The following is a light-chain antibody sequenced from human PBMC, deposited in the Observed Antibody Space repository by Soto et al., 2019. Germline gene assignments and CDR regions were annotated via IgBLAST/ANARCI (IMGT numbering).Light chain of an antibody. J-gene: IGLJ2*01. CDR2: EHN. CDR3: GTWDSNLMAVV. CDR1: ISNIGVNY. Sequence: QSVLTQPPSVSAAPGLKVTISCSGSISNIGVNYVSWYQQVPGTAPKLLIYEHNKRPSGIPDRFSGSKSGTSATLGITGLQTGDEGDYYCGTWDSNLMAVVFGGGTKLTVL. V-gene: IGLV1-51*01.